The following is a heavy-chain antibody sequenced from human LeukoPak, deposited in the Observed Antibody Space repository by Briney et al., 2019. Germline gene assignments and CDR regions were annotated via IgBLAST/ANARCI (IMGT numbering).Heavy chain of an antibody. CDR3: AKEGYSSSLGWVYYYYYYMDV. CDR1: GFTFSSYG. D-gene: IGHD6-13*01. CDR2: IRYDGSNK. V-gene: IGHV3-30*02. Sequence: PGGSLRHSCAASGFTFSSYGMHWVRQAPGKGLEWVAFIRYDGSNKYYADSVKGRFTISRDNSKNTLYLQMNSLRAEDTAVYYCAKEGYSSSLGWVYYYYYYMDVWGKGTTVTVSS. J-gene: IGHJ6*03.